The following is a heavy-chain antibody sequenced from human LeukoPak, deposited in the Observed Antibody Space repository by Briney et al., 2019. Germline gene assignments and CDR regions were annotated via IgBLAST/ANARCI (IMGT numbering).Heavy chain of an antibody. CDR2: ISSSGSYI. J-gene: IGHJ3*02. V-gene: IGHV3-21*01. CDR1: GFTFSNYR. CDR3: ARDFGGSNYYASDI. Sequence: GGSLRLSCAASGFTFSNYRMNWVRQAPGKGLEWVSSISSSGSYIYYADSVKGRFTISRDNAKNSLYLQMNSLRAEDTAVYYCARDFGGSNYYASDIWGQGTMVTVSS. D-gene: IGHD1-26*01.